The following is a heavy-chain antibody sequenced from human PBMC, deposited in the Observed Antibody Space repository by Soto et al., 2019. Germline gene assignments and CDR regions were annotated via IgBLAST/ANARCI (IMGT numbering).Heavy chain of an antibody. CDR2: ISAYNGNT. CDR1: GYTFTSYG. V-gene: IGHV1-18*01. Sequence: QVQLVQSGAEVKKPGASVKVSCKASGYTFTSYGISWVRQAPGQGLEWMGWISAYNGNTNYAQKLQGRVTMTTDTSTSTAYMELRSLRADDTAVYYCATTSTCRGGYPPYNWFDPWGQGTLVTVSS. CDR3: ATTSTCRGGYPPYNWFDP. J-gene: IGHJ5*02. D-gene: IGHD3-22*01.